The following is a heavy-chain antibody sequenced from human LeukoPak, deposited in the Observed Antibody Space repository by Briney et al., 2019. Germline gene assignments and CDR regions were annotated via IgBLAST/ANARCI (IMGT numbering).Heavy chain of an antibody. CDR3: ARVLCRDIVVVPTENYYGMDV. V-gene: IGHV3-30*04. J-gene: IGHJ6*04. CDR2: ISYDGSNK. Sequence: GGSLRLSCAASGFTFSSYAMHWVRQAPGKGLEWVAVISYDGSNKYYADSVKGRFTISRDNSKNTLYLQMNSLRAEDTAMYYCARVLCRDIVVVPTENYYGMDVWGKGTTVTVSS. D-gene: IGHD2-2*01. CDR1: GFTFSSYA.